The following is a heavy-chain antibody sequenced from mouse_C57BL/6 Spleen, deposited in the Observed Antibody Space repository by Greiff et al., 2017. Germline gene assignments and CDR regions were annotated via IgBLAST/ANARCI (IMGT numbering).Heavy chain of an antibody. J-gene: IGHJ1*03. CDR3: ARLGTTVTDWYFDV. CDR1: GYAFSSSW. CDR2: IYPGDGDT. Sequence: VQLQQSGPELVKPGASVKISCKASGYAFSSSWMNWVKQRPGKGLEWIGRIYPGDGDTNYNGKFKGKATLTADKSSSTAYMQLSSLTSEDSAVYFCARLGTTVTDWYFDVWGTGTTVTVSS. D-gene: IGHD1-1*01. V-gene: IGHV1-82*01.